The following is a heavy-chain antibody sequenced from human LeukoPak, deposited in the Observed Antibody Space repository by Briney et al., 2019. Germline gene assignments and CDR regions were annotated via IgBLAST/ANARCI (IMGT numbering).Heavy chain of an antibody. CDR3: GRDHLWFSRFDP. V-gene: IGHV4-39*02. Sequence: SETLSLTCTVSVGSISSTSHYWGWIRQPPGKGLERIGGVYYNGGTYYNPSLKSRDTISVDTSKSKFSLTLNAVTAADDTAVYYCGRDHLWFSRFDPWGQGILVTASS. CDR1: VGSISSTSHY. D-gene: IGHD3-10*01. CDR2: VYYNGGT. J-gene: IGHJ5*02.